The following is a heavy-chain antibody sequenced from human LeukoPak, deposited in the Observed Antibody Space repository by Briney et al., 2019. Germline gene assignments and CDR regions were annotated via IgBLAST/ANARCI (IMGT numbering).Heavy chain of an antibody. CDR1: GFTFSSYW. CDR3: ARNYGGYSH. J-gene: IGHJ4*02. D-gene: IGHD4-23*01. CDR2: IQQDGSEQ. V-gene: IGHV3-7*02. Sequence: PGGSLRLSCTASGFTFSSYWMSWVRQAPGKGLEWVANIQQDGSEQYYVDSVKGRFTISRYNAKNSLYLQMNSLRAEDTALYYCARNYGGYSHWGQGTLVTVSS.